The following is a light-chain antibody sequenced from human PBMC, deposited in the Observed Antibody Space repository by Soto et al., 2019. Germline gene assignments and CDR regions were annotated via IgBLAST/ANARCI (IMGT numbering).Light chain of an antibody. CDR2: EAA. J-gene: IGKJ1*01. V-gene: IGKV1-5*03. CDR1: QYIHNY. CDR3: QQSNNYPWT. Sequence: DIQMTQSPSTLSASVGDRVTITCRASQYIHNYLAWYQQKPGEAPKLLIYEAANLESGVPSRFSGCGTGTEFTLTISSLQPDDFATYYCQQSNNYPWTFGQGTRVEI.